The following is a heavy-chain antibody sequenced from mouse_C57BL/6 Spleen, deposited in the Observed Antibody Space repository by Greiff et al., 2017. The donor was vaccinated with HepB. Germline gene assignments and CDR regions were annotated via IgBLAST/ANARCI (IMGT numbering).Heavy chain of an antibody. CDR1: GFNIKDYY. CDR3: TKTDGNFNAMDY. J-gene: IGHJ4*01. V-gene: IGHV14-1*01. D-gene: IGHD2-1*01. CDR2: IDPEDGDT. Sequence: EVQLQQSGAELVRPGASVKLSCPASGFNIKDYYMHWVKQRPEQGLEWIGRIDPEDGDTEYAPKFQGKATMTADTSSNTAYLQLSSLTSEDTAVYYCTKTDGNFNAMDYWGQGTSVTVSS.